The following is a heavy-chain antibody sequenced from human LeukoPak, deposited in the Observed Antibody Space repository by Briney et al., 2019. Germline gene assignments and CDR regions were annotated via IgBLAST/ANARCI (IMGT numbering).Heavy chain of an antibody. V-gene: IGHV3-23*01. CDR1: GFTVSAYA. CDR3: AARKVRGVWFYLDY. J-gene: IGHJ4*02. Sequence: GGSLRLSCAASGFTVSAYAMAWVRQAPGKGLEWVSTIYDDNTYYADSVKGRFAISTDNSKNTLYLQMNSLRVEDTAVYFCAARKVRGVWFYLDYWGQGALVTVSS. CDR2: IYDDNT. D-gene: IGHD3-10*01.